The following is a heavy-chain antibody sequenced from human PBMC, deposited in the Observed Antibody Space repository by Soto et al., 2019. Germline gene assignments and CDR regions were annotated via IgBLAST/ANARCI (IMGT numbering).Heavy chain of an antibody. Sequence: SETLSLTCTVSGGSIRSSSYYWDCIRQPPGKGLEWIGHIYYTGSTYYIPSLKSRVTISIDTSKNQFSLNLSSVTATDTAVYYCGRRPKSGSFHYYGVDVWGQGTTVTVSS. D-gene: IGHD1-26*01. CDR2: IYYTGST. J-gene: IGHJ6*02. CDR3: GRRPKSGSFHYYGVDV. V-gene: IGHV4-39*01. CDR1: GGSIRSSSYY.